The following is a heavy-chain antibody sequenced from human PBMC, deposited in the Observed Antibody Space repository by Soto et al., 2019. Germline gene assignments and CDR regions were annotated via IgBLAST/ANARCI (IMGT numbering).Heavy chain of an antibody. D-gene: IGHD3-3*01. CDR2: ISYDGSNK. J-gene: IGHJ3*02. CDR3: ARRAHYDIWSGNPLGAFDI. V-gene: IGHV3-30-3*01. CDR1: GFTFSSYA. Sequence: QVQLVESGGGVVQPGRSLRLSCAASGFTFSSYAMHWVRQAPGKGLEWVAVISYDGSNKYYADSVKGRFTISRDNSKNTLYLQMNSLRAEDTAVYYCARRAHYDIWSGNPLGAFDIWGQGTMVTVSS.